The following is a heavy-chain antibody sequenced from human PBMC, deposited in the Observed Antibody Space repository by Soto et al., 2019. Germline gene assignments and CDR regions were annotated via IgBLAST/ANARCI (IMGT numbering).Heavy chain of an antibody. CDR1: GGSFSGYY. D-gene: IGHD2-8*01. CDR3: ERCTYSYYFDY. Sequence: PSETLSLPCAVYGGSFSGYYWSWIRQPPGKGLEWIGEINHSGSTNYNPSLKSRVTISVDTSKNQFSLKLSSVTAADTAVYYCERCTYSYYFDYWGQVTLPAVSS. J-gene: IGHJ4*02. CDR2: INHSGST. V-gene: IGHV4-34*01.